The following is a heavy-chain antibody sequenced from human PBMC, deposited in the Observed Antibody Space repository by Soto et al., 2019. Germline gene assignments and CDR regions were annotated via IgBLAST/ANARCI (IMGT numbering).Heavy chain of an antibody. V-gene: IGHV1-69*01. CDR3: AGTVELPYYHVRDV. J-gene: IGHJ6*02. CDR2: IIPIFGSP. Sequence: QVQLVHSGAEVKKPGSSVRVACKASGGTLRSHAINWVRQAPVEGLGWMGGIIPIFGSPNYAQKLQGRVKITAHESSITAYMELSSLRSEDAGVYYCAGTVELPYYHVRDVWGQGTTGTVSS. D-gene: IGHD1-7*01. CDR1: GGTLRSHA.